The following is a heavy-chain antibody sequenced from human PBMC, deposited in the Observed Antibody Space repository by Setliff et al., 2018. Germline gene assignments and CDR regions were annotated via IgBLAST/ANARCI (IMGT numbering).Heavy chain of an antibody. J-gene: IGHJ4*02. V-gene: IGHV1-18*01. D-gene: IGHD6-19*01. CDR2: ISAYDGNT. CDR3: ARSPPNRGSGSGWYGDF. Sequence: ASVKVSCKASGYTFTNYGITWVRQAPGQGLEWMGWISAYDGNTKFAQNIQGRVTLTTDTPTGTAYMELRSLRSDDTAVYYCARSPPNRGSGSGWYGDFWGQGTLVTSPQ. CDR1: GYTFTNYG.